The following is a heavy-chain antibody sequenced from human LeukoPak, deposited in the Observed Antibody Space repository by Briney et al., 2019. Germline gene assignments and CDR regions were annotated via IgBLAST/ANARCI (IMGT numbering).Heavy chain of an antibody. J-gene: IGHJ4*02. D-gene: IGHD3-22*01. CDR2: ISGSGGST. Sequence: GGSLRLSCAASGFTFSSYAMSWVRQAPGKGLEWVSSISGSGGSTYYADSVKGRFTISRDNSKNTLYLQMNSLRAEDTAVYYCAKEGRYYYDSSGYYFSWGQGTLVTVSS. CDR3: AKEGRYYYDSSGYYFS. CDR1: GFTFSSYA. V-gene: IGHV3-23*01.